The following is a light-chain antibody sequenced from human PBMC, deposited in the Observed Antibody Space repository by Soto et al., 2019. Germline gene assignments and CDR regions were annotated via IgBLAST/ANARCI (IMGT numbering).Light chain of an antibody. CDR1: SSDIGSYKH. CDR3: SSYASSRSYV. J-gene: IGLJ1*01. CDR2: EVS. V-gene: IGLV2-14*03. Sequence: QSVLTQPVSVSGSPGQSVTISCTGTSSDIGSYKHVSWYQQYPGKAPKLMIYEVSDRPSGVSNRFSGSKSGNTASLTISGLQAEDEADYYCSSYASSRSYVFGTGTK.